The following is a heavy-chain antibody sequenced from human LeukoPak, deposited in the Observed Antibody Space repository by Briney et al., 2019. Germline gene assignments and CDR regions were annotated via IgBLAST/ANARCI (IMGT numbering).Heavy chain of an antibody. D-gene: IGHD1-7*01. V-gene: IGHV3-23*01. CDR1: GFTFSSYP. CDR3: AKGLELELRLKWYYFDY. CDR2: ISGSGGST. J-gene: IGHJ4*02. Sequence: QSGGSLRLSCAASGFTFSSYPMSWVRQAPGKGLEWVSAISGSGGSTYYADSVKGRFTISRDNSKNTLYLQMNSLRAEDTAVYYCAKGLELELRLKWYYFDYWGQGTLVTVSS.